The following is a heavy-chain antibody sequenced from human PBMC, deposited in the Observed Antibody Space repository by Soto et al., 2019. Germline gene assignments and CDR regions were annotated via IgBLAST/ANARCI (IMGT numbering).Heavy chain of an antibody. D-gene: IGHD2-21*01. CDR1: GFTFSSYS. V-gene: IGHV3-48*02. Sequence: GGSLRLSCAASGFTFSSYSMNWVRQAPGKGLEWVSYIRSSSSIYYADSVKGRFTISRDNAKNSLYLQMNSLRDEDTAVYYCARDNSPYYFDYWGQGTLGTVSA. CDR3: ARDNSPYYFDY. J-gene: IGHJ4*02. CDR2: IRSSSSI.